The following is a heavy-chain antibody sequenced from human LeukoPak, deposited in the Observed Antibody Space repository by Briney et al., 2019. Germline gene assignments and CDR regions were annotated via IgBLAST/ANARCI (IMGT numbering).Heavy chain of an antibody. D-gene: IGHD2-15*01. CDR1: GFTFSSYA. CDR3: TTYRSLLYYFDY. Sequence: GGSLRLSCAASGFTFSSYAMSLVRQAPRKGLEWVGIIRSKAYGGTTEYAASVKGRFTISRDDSKSIAYLQMNSLKTEDTAVYYCTTYRSLLYYFDYWGQGTLVTVSS. V-gene: IGHV3-49*04. J-gene: IGHJ4*02. CDR2: IRSKAYGGTT.